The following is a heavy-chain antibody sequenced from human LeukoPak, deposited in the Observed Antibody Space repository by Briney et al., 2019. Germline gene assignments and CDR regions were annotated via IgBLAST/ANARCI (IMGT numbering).Heavy chain of an antibody. V-gene: IGHV5-51*01. CDR1: GSHFNTYL. CDR2: IYPGDSDT. J-gene: IGHJ4*02. CDR3: ARPPLPGSASSWYQPFES. Sequence: GASLSIYFEASGSHFNTYLIAWLRPLPGRGLEWVGIIYPGDSDTRYNPSFQGHVTISADIFTNTAYLQWNTLTASDTAMYYCARPPLPGSASSWYQPFESWGQGTLVTVSS. D-gene: IGHD6-13*01.